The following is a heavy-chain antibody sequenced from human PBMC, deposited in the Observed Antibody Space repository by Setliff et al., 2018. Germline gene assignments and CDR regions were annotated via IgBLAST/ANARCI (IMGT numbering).Heavy chain of an antibody. CDR2: IKEDESEK. CDR3: ARDRVMSRDAFDI. Sequence: PGGSLRLSCAASGSTFRNSWMSWVRQAPGQGPEWVASIKEDESEKYYAASVKGRFTISRDNAKNSLYVQMNSLRAEDTAIYYCARDRVMSRDAFDIWGQGTMVTVSS. J-gene: IGHJ3*02. D-gene: IGHD3-10*01. V-gene: IGHV3-7*01. CDR1: GSTFRNSW.